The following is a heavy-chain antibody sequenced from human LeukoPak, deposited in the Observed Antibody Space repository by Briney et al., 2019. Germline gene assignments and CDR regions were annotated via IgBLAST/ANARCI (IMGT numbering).Heavy chain of an antibody. D-gene: IGHD3-3*01. V-gene: IGHV4-59*01. CDR3: ASVYYDFWSGRPGGYYMDV. CDR1: GGSISSYY. Sequence: SETLSLTCTVSGGSISSYYWSWIRQPPGKGREWIGYIYYSGSTNYNPSLKSRVTISVDTSKNQFSLKLSSVTAADTAVYYCASVYYDFWSGRPGGYYMDVWGKGTTVTVSS. CDR2: IYYSGST. J-gene: IGHJ6*03.